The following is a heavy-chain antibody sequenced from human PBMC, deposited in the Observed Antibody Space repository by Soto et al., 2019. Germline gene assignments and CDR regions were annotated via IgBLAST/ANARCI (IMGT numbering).Heavy chain of an antibody. CDR3: ARDFHFSSGHGDFFNY. CDR2: VWYDGNNK. CDR1: GFTFNDYG. D-gene: IGHD3-3*01. Sequence: PGGSLRLSCAASGFTFNDYGMHWVRQAPGKGLEWVAVVWYDGNNKYYADSVKGRFSISRDNSKNTLYLQMNSLRAEDTAVYYCARDFHFSSGHGDFFNYWGQGALVTVSS. J-gene: IGHJ4*02. V-gene: IGHV3-33*01.